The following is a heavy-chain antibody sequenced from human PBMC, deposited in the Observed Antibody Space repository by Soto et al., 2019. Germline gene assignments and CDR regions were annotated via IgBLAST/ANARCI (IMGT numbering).Heavy chain of an antibody. CDR3: AKVDCSGGSCFPLRPFFDY. CDR2: ISGSGGST. J-gene: IGHJ4*02. Sequence: GGSLRLPCAASGFTFSSYAMSWVRQAPGKGLEWVSAISGSGGSTYYADSVKGRFTISRDNSKNTLYLQMNSLRAEDTAVYYCAKVDCSGGSCFPLRPFFDYWGQGPLVTVSS. V-gene: IGHV3-23*01. D-gene: IGHD2-15*01. CDR1: GFTFSSYA.